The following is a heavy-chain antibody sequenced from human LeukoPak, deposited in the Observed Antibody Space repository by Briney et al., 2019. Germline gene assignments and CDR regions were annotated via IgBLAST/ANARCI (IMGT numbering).Heavy chain of an antibody. CDR1: GGSISSGGYY. V-gene: IGHV4-31*03. J-gene: IGHJ3*01. D-gene: IGHD6-19*01. CDR2: IYHSGSP. CDR3: ARTQSAGWSNDAFDL. Sequence: SETLSLTCTVSGGSISSGGYYWSWIRQHLGKGLEWIGYIYHSGSPHYNPSLKSRVTISVDTSKNQFSLKLNSVTAADTAVYYCARTQSAGWSNDAFDLWGQGTMVTVSS.